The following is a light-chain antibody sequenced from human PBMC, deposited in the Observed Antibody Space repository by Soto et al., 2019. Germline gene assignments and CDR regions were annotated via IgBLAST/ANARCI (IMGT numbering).Light chain of an antibody. CDR2: DAS. Sequence: DIQMTQSPSALSASVGDRVTITCRASQGISRRLAWYQQNPGKAPKLLIYDASSLKSGVPSRFSGSGSGTEFTLTISSLQPDDFATYYCQHYNSYPNTFGQGTRLEI. V-gene: IGKV1-5*01. CDR3: QHYNSYPNT. CDR1: QGISRR. J-gene: IGKJ5*01.